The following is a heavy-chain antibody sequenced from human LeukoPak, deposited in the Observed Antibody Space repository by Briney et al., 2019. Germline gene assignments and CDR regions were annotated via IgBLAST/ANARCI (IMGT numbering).Heavy chain of an antibody. CDR2: IYHSGST. J-gene: IGHJ5*02. D-gene: IGHD2-2*02. CDR1: GYSISSGYY. CDR3: ARGFRYCSSTSCYTLGTRFDP. Sequence: PSETLSLTCTVSGYSISSGYYWGWIRQPPGKGLEWIGSIYHSGSTYYNPSLKSRVTISVDTSKNQFSLKLSSVTAADTAVYYCARGFRYCSSTSCYTLGTRFDPWGQGTLVTVSS. V-gene: IGHV4-38-2*02.